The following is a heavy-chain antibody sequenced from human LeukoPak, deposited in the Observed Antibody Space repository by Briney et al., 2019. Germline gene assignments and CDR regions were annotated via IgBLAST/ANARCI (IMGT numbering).Heavy chain of an antibody. CDR2: IYHSGST. CDR1: GGSISSSNW. Sequence: SETLSLTCAVSGGSISSSNWWSWVRQPPGKGLEWIGEIYHSGSTNYNPSLKSRVTISVDKSKNQFSLKLSSVTAADTAVYYCARDSRYYDGRVLTKIDYWGQGTLVTVSS. CDR3: ARDSRYYDGRVLTKIDY. J-gene: IGHJ4*02. D-gene: IGHD3-22*01. V-gene: IGHV4-4*02.